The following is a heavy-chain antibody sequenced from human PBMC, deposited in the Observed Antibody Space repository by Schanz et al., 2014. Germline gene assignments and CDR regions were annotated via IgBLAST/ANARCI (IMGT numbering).Heavy chain of an antibody. CDR3: RRVHIATYHDNSYGAFDI. Sequence: QVQLVQSGAEVKKPGASVKLSCKASNYIFTKYYIHCVRQAPGQGLEWMGLINPYDDTIDYAKKFQGRVNMTRDTVTTTVHLELTRLRTDDAANYCCRRVHIATYHDNSYGAFDIWGQGTRVTVSS. CDR2: INPYDDTI. V-gene: IGHV1-46*01. J-gene: IGHJ3*02. D-gene: IGHD3-9*01. CDR1: NYIFTKYY.